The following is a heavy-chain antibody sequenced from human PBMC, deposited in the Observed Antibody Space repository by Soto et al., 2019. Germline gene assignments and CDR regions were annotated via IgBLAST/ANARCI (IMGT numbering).Heavy chain of an antibody. D-gene: IGHD2-8*01. CDR1: GYNFANYW. J-gene: IGHJ5*02. V-gene: IGHV5-51*01. CDR3: ARLPIGPKNGWFDP. Sequence: GESLKISCNDPGYNFANYWIAWVRQMPGKGLEWMGIIYPGDSDTRYSPSFQGQVTISADKSISTAYLQWTSLKASDTAMYYCARLPIGPKNGWFDPWGQGTLVTVSS. CDR2: IYPGDSDT.